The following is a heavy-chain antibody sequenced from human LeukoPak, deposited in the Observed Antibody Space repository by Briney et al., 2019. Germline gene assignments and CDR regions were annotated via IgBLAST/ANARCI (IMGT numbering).Heavy chain of an antibody. CDR3: AELGITMIGGV. Sequence: GGSLRLSCAASGFTFSSYSMNWVRQAPGKGLEWVSYISSTSTYIYYADSVKGRFTISRDNAKNSLYLQMNSLRAEDTAVYYCAELGITMIGGVWGKGTTVTISS. V-gene: IGHV3-21*05. CDR1: GFTFSSYS. J-gene: IGHJ6*04. CDR2: ISSTSTYI. D-gene: IGHD3-10*02.